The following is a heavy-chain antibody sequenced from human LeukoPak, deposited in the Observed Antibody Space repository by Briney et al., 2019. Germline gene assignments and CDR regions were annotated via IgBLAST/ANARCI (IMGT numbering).Heavy chain of an antibody. J-gene: IGHJ4*02. V-gene: IGHV3-74*01. CDR1: GFTFSTYW. CDR2: INSDGTTT. D-gene: IGHD3-22*01. CDR3: ARESSGYFY. Sequence: PGGSLRLSCAASGFTFSTYWMHWVRQAPGKGLVWVSRINSDGTTTNYADSVKGRFTISRDNAKNSLYLQMNSLRAEDTAVYYCARESSGYFYWGQGTLVTVSS.